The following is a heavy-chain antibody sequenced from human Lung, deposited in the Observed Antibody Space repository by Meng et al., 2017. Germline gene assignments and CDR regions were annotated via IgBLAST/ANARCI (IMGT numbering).Heavy chain of an antibody. Sequence: VQLVESGGGVVQPGRSLRLSCVASGFSFSTYPVHWVRQAPGKGLQGVAIIAHDGYNKDYADSVKGRFTISRDNSKNTLSLEMNDLRVEDTAVYYCTRRGNWGSAFDIWGQGTMVTVSS. J-gene: IGHJ3*02. CDR3: TRRGNWGSAFDI. V-gene: IGHV3-30*04. D-gene: IGHD3-16*01. CDR1: GFSFSTYP. CDR2: IAHDGYNK.